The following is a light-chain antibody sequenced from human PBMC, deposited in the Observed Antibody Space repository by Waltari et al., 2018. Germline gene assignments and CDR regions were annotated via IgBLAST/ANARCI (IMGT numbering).Light chain of an antibody. CDR2: EVS. V-gene: IGLV2-8*01. CDR1: STDVGGYNY. Sequence: QSALTQPPSASGSPGQSVTISCTGTSTDVGGYNYFSWYQQHPGKAPKLMIYEVSKRPSGVPDRFSGSKSGYTASLTVSGLQAEDEADYFCSSYAGSNNVVFGGGTKLTVL. J-gene: IGLJ2*01. CDR3: SSYAGSNNVV.